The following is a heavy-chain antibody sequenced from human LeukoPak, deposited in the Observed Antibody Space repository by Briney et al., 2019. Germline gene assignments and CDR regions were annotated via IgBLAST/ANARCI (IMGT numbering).Heavy chain of an antibody. V-gene: IGHV1-2*04. D-gene: IGHD6-19*01. CDR2: INPNSGGT. CDR1: GYTFTGYY. J-gene: IGHJ6*02. CDR3: ARDRAVAGPDYYYYGTDV. Sequence: ASVKVSCKASGYTFTGYYMHWVRQAPGQGLEWMGWINPNSGGTNYAQKFQGWVTMTRDTSISTAYMELSRLRSDDTAVYYCARDRAVAGPDYYYYGTDVWGQGTTVTVSS.